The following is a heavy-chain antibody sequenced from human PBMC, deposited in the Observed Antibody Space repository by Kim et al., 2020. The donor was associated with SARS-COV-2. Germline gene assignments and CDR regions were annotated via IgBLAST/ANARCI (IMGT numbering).Heavy chain of an antibody. D-gene: IGHD6-19*01. CDR1: GFTFSSYA. J-gene: IGHJ3*01. CDR2: ISANGDTT. V-gene: IGHV3-23*01. Sequence: GVSLRLSCAASGFTFSSYAMNWVRQAPGKGLEWVSGISANGDTTDYADSVKGRFTISRDNSKNMLYLQMSSLRAEDTALYYCAKRAVAGTGRAFDVWGQGTMVTVSS. CDR3: AKRAVAGTGRAFDV.